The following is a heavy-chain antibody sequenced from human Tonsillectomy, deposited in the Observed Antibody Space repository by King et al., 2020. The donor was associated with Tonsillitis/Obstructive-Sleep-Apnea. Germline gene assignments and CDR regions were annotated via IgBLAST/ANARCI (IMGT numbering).Heavy chain of an antibody. J-gene: IGHJ2*01. CDR1: GGSISSYY. D-gene: IGHD5/OR15-5a*01. CDR2: IYYSGSI. V-gene: IGHV4-59*03. Sequence: QLQESGPGLVKPSETLSLTRTFPGGSISSYYWCWVRPPPGKGLEWVGYIYYSGSINYHPSLKSRVTMSVDTYKNQFSLKLSSVTAADTAVYYCAGVGAVSLFDSDFYLWGRGALGSLSP. CDR3: AGVGAVSLFDSDFYL.